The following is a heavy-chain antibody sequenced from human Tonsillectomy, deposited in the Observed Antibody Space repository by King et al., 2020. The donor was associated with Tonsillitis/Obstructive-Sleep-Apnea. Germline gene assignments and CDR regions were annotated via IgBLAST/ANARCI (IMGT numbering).Heavy chain of an antibody. CDR3: ARRLHYYDISVYPYYFDS. J-gene: IGHJ4*02. CDR2: IYPGDSDT. Sequence: QLVQSGAEVKKPGESLKISCKGSGYSFASYWIGWVRQMPGKGLEWMGIIYPGDSDTRYSPSFQGQVTISADKSITTAYLQWSSLKPSDTAMYYCARRLHYYDISVYPYYFDSGGQGPLVT. V-gene: IGHV5-51*01. D-gene: IGHD3-22*01. CDR1: GYSFASYW.